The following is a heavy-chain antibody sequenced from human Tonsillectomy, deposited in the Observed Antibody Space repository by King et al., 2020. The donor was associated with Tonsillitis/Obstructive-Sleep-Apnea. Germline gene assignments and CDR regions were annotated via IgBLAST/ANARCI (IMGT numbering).Heavy chain of an antibody. Sequence: VQLVESGGGVVQPGRSLRLSCAASGFTFTSYAMHWVRQAPGKGLEWVAVISYDGSNKYYADSVKGRFTISRDNSKNTLYLQMNSLRAEDTAVYNCARGGRPPLQLWSLYWYFDLWGRGTLVTVSS. J-gene: IGHJ2*01. CDR1: GFTFTSYA. CDR3: ARGGRPPLQLWSLYWYFDL. D-gene: IGHD5-18*01. CDR2: ISYDGSNK. V-gene: IGHV3-30*04.